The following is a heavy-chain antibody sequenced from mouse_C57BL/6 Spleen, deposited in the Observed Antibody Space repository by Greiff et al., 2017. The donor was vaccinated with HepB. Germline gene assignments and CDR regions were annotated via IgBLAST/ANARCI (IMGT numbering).Heavy chain of an antibody. V-gene: IGHV1-82*01. CDR2: IYPGDGDT. J-gene: IGHJ4*01. Sequence: VQLQQSGPELVKPGASVKISCKASGYAFSSSWMNWVKQRPGKGLEWIGRIYPGDGDTNYNGKLKGKATLTADKSSSTAYMQLSSLTSEDSAVYFCARADYGYAMDYWGQGTSVTVSS. D-gene: IGHD2-4*01. CDR3: ARADYGYAMDY. CDR1: GYAFSSSW.